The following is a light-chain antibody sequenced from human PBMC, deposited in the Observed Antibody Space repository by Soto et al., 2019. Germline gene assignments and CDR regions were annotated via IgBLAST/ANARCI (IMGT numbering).Light chain of an antibody. V-gene: IGLV2-14*01. CDR1: NSDIGSYNY. CDR2: EVS. Sequence: QSALAQPASVSGSSGRSITISCSGTNSDIGSYNYVSWYLQHPGKAPKLIVFEVSNRPSGISDRFSGSKSGNTAYLTIPGLQTEDEAVYYCNSFTSSNTLPYVFGTGTKVTVL. CDR3: NSFTSSNTLPYV. J-gene: IGLJ1*01.